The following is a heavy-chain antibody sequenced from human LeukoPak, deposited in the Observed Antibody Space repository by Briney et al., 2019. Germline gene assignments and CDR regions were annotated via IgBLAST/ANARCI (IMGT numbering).Heavy chain of an antibody. Sequence: PGESLKISWKGSGYSFSYYWIGWVRQMPGKGLERMGSIYPGDSDTRYSPSFQRMVTISADNYIRTAYLHESSLKASDTGMYYCARTGVYYYDSSGYGYWGQGTLVTVSS. D-gene: IGHD3-22*01. J-gene: IGHJ4*02. CDR1: GYSFSYYW. CDR3: ARTGVYYYDSSGYGY. V-gene: IGHV5-51*01. CDR2: IYPGDSDT.